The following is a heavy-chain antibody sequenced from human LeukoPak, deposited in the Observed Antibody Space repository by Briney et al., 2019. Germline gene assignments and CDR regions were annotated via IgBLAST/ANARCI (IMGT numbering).Heavy chain of an antibody. Sequence: GGSLRLSCAASGFTFSSYAMSWVRQAPGKGLEWVSGISGSDGSTYYADSVKGRFTISRDNTKNTLYLQMNSLRAEDTAVYYCAKSWGSSDYWGQGTLVTVSS. V-gene: IGHV3-23*01. J-gene: IGHJ4*02. CDR2: ISGSDGST. CDR3: AKSWGSSDY. D-gene: IGHD7-27*01. CDR1: GFTFSSYA.